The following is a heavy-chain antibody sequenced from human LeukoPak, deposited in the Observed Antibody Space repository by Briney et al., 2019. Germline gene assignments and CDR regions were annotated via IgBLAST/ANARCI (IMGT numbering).Heavy chain of an antibody. CDR3: AKAARSGGLGAYYFDY. CDR1: GFTFSSYE. CDR2: ISSSGSTI. J-gene: IGHJ4*02. V-gene: IGHV3-48*03. Sequence: GGSLRLSCAASGFTFSSYEMNWVRQAPGKGLEWVSYISSSGSTIYYADSVKGRFTISRDNAKNSLYLQMSSLRAEDTAVYYCAKAARSGGLGAYYFDYWGQGTLVTVSS. D-gene: IGHD1-26*01.